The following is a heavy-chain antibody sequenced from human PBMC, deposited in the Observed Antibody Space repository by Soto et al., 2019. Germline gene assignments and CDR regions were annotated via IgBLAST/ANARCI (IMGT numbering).Heavy chain of an antibody. Sequence: QVQLQESGPGLVKPSQTLSLTCTVSGGSISSGGYYWSWIRQHPGKVLEWIGDIYYSGSTYYKPALKSRVTISVDTSKNQFSLKLSSVTAADTAVYYCARVGGINWFDPWGQGTLVTVSS. D-gene: IGHD3-16*01. CDR2: IYYSGST. CDR1: GGSISSGGYY. CDR3: ARVGGINWFDP. J-gene: IGHJ5*02. V-gene: IGHV4-31*03.